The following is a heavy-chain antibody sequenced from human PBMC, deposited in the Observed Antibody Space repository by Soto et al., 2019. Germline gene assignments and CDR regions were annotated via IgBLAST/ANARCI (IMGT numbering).Heavy chain of an antibody. Sequence: QPGGSLRLSCAASGFTFSTYTMSWVRQAPGKGLEWVSFISASGANTYYTDSVKGRFTVSRDNSKDTLYLQMSSLRAEDTALYYCVRDRSASDWYGHFDYWGLGTLVTVSS. V-gene: IGHV3-23*01. CDR1: GFTFSTYT. D-gene: IGHD6-19*01. CDR3: VRDRSASDWYGHFDY. J-gene: IGHJ4*02. CDR2: ISASGANT.